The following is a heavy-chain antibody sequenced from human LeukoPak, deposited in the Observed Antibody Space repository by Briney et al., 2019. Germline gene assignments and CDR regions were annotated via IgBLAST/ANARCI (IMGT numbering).Heavy chain of an antibody. CDR2: IYYSGSA. V-gene: IGHV4-59*05. D-gene: IGHD3-22*01. J-gene: IGHJ5*02. CDR3: ATQDGTGGYDSSGYYRVGKNWFDP. Sequence: SETLSLTCTVSGGSISSYYWSWIRQPPGKGLEWIGSIYYSGSAYYNPSLKSRVTISVDTSKNQFSLKLSSVTAADTAVYYCATQDGTGGYDSSGYYRVGKNWFDPWGQGTLVTVSS. CDR1: GGSISSYY.